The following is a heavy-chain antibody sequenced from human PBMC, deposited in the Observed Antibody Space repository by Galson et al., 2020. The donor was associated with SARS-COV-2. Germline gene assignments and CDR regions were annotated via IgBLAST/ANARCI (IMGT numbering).Heavy chain of an antibody. Sequence: SETLSLTCTVSGGSISSGDYYWSWIRQPPGKGLEWIGYIYYSGSTYYNPSLKSRVTISVDTSKNQFSLKLSSVTAADTAVYYCARAPYGGNPFDYWGQGTLVTVSS. D-gene: IGHD2-15*01. J-gene: IGHJ4*02. CDR3: ARAPYGGNPFDY. CDR1: GGSISSGDYY. CDR2: IYYSGST. V-gene: IGHV4-30-4*08.